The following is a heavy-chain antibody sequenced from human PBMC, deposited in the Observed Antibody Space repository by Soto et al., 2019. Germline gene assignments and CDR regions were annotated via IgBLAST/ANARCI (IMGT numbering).Heavy chain of an antibody. CDR1: GYSFTSYW. CDR2: IYPGDSDT. V-gene: IGHV5-51*01. J-gene: IGHJ5*02. Sequence: SLTISCKGSGYSFTSYWIGWVRQMPGKGLEWMGIIYPGDSDTRYSPSFQGQVTISADKSISTAYLQWSSLKASDTAMYYCARSGQQLYNWFDPWGQGTLVTVSS. CDR3: ARSGQQLYNWFDP. D-gene: IGHD6-13*01.